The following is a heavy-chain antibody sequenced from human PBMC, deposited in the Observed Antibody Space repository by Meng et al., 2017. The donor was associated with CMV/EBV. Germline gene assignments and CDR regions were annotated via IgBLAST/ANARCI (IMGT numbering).Heavy chain of an antibody. CDR3: AKDSRPAAMYYYGMDV. D-gene: IGHD2-2*01. CDR2: IWYDGRNQ. V-gene: IGHV3-33*06. Sequence: GESLKISCAGSGFTFSNYGMHWVRQAPGKGLEWVAGIWYDGRNQYYADSVKGRFSISRDNSKSTLYLLMNSLRAEDTAVYYCAKDSRPAAMYYYGMDVWGQGTTVTVSS. CDR1: GFTFSNYG. J-gene: IGHJ6*02.